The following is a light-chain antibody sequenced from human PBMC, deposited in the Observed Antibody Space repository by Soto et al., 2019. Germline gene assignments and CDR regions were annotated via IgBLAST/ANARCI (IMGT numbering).Light chain of an antibody. V-gene: IGKV4-1*01. Sequence: IVMTQSPDSLAVSLGERATVNCKSSQTLLFSSNNKNYLAWYQQTPGHPPSLLIYWASTRESGVPDRFSGSGSGTDFTLTISRLQAEDAAVYYCQQYYSTPRTFGQGSKV. CDR3: QQYYSTPRT. CDR2: WAS. J-gene: IGKJ1*01. CDR1: QTLLFSSNNKNY.